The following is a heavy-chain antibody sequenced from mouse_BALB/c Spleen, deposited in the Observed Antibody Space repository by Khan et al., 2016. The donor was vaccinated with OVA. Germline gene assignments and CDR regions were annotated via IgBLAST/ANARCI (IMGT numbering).Heavy chain of an antibody. V-gene: IGHV3-2*02. Sequence: EVQLQESGPGLVKPSQSLSLTCTVTGYSINSAYAWNWIRQFPGNKLEWMGFINYSGNTKYNPSLKSRFSITRDTSKNQFFLQLNSVTTEDTATYYCARVYGGDFDYWGQGTSLTVSS. D-gene: IGHD1-1*01. CDR1: GYSINSAYA. CDR2: INYSGNT. CDR3: ARVYGGDFDY. J-gene: IGHJ2*02.